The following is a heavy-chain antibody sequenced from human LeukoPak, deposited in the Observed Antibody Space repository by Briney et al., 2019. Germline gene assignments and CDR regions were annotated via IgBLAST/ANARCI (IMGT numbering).Heavy chain of an antibody. CDR1: GFTFSSYA. CDR3: ARVGPSGATDY. V-gene: IGHV3-64*01. CDR2: ISSNGGST. J-gene: IGHJ4*02. D-gene: IGHD1-26*01. Sequence: GGSLSLSCAASGFTFSSYAMHWVRQAPGKGLEYVSAISSNGGSTYYANSVKGRFTISRDNSKNTLYLQMGSLRAEDMAVYYCARVGPSGATDYWGQGTLVTVSS.